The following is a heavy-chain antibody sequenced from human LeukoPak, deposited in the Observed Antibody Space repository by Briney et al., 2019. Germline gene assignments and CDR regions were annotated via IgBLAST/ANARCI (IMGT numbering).Heavy chain of an antibody. CDR2: ISYDGSYK. CDR3: AKDHNSFLYCSSTTCYMDFDS. CDR1: GFTFSSYG. V-gene: IGHV3-30*18. D-gene: IGHD2-2*02. Sequence: PGGSLRLSCAASGFTFSSYGMHWVRQAPGKGLEWVAVISYDGSYKYYTESVKGRFTISRDNSKNTLYLQMNSLRAEDTAVYFCAKDHNSFLYCSSTTCYMDFDSWGQGTLVTVSS. J-gene: IGHJ4*02.